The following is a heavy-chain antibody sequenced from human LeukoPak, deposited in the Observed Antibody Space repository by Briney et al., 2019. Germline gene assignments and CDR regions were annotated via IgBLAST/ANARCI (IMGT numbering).Heavy chain of an antibody. V-gene: IGHV3-23*01. CDR3: AKGRVGALYYFDY. D-gene: IGHD1-26*01. CDR2: ISGRGGST. J-gene: IGHJ4*02. CDR1: GFTFSSYA. Sequence: GGSLRLSCAVSGFTFSSYAMSWVRQAPGKGLEWVSVISGRGGSTYYADSVKGRFTISRDNSKNTLYLQMNSLSPEDTAVYYCAKGRVGALYYFDYWGQGTLVTVSS.